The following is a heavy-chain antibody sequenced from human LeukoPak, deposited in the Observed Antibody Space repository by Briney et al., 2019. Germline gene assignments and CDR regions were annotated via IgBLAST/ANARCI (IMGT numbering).Heavy chain of an antibody. V-gene: IGHV1-18*01. CDR3: ARLVVPAAIPYYFDY. J-gene: IGHJ4*02. CDR1: GYTFTSYG. Sequence: GSVKVSCKASGYTFTSYGISWVRQAPGQGLEWMGWISAYNGNTNYAQKLQGRVTMTTDTSTSTAYMELRSLRSDDTAVYYCARLVVPAAIPYYFDYWGQGTLVTVSS. D-gene: IGHD2-2*01. CDR2: ISAYNGNT.